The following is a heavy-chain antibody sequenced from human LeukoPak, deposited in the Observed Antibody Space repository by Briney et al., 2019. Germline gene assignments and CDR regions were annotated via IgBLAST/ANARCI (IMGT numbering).Heavy chain of an antibody. CDR1: SGSISSYY. V-gene: IGHV4-59*04. Sequence: SETLSLTCSVSSGSISSYYWSWIRQPPGKGLEWIGSIYYSGSTYYNPSLKSRVTISVDTSKNQFSLKLSSVTAADTAVYYCARLGPNGSGYYFDYWGQGTVVTVSS. J-gene: IGHJ4*02. D-gene: IGHD3-10*01. CDR2: IYYSGST. CDR3: ARLGPNGSGYYFDY.